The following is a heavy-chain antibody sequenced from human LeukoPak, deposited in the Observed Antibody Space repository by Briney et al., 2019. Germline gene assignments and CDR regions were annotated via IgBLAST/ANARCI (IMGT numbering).Heavy chain of an antibody. V-gene: IGHV4-39*07. CDR2: IYHSGST. D-gene: IGHD3-22*01. CDR1: GGSISSSSYY. CDR3: AREPYYYDSSGYYG. Sequence: SETLSLTCTVSGGSISSSSYYWGWIRQPPGKGLEWIGSIYHSGSTNYNPSLKSRVTISVDKSKNQFSLKLSSVTAADTAVYYCAREPYYYDSSGYYGWGQGTLVTVSS. J-gene: IGHJ4*02.